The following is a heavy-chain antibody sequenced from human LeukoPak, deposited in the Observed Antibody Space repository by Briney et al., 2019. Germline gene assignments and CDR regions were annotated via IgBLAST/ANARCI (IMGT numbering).Heavy chain of an antibody. CDR3: AHTIYSNYYDSSGYADY. D-gene: IGHD3-22*01. CDR1: GFSLSTTGVG. J-gene: IGHJ4*02. Sequence: ESGPTLVKPTQTLTLTCTFSGFSLSTTGVGVGWFRQPPGKALEWLALIYWDDDKRYSPSLKSRLTITKDTSKNQVVLTMTNVGPVDTATYYCAHTIYSNYYDSSGYADYWGQGTLVTVSS. CDR2: IYWDDDK. V-gene: IGHV2-5*02.